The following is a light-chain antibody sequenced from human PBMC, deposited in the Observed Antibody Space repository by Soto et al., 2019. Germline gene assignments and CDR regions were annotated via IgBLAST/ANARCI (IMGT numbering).Light chain of an antibody. CDR3: SSFAGNNNVV. V-gene: IGLV2-8*01. J-gene: IGLJ2*01. CDR2: EVS. CDR1: SSDVGGYNY. Sequence: QSVLTQPPSASGSPGQSVTISCTGTSSDVGGYNYVSWYQQHPGKAPKLMISEVSKRPSGVPDRFSGSKSGNTASLTVSGLQAEDEADYYCSSFAGNNNVVSGGGTKLTVL.